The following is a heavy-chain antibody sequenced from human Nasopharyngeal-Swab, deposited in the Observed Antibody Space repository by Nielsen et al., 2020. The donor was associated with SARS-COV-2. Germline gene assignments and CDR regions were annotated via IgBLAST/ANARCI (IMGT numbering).Heavy chain of an antibody. D-gene: IGHD5-18*01. V-gene: IGHV3-48*01. CDR3: ARDQYSYGAYQIDY. J-gene: IGHJ4*02. CDR1: GFTFRSYS. Sequence: GESLKISCAASGFTFRSYSMNWVRQAPGKGLEWVSYISSSSSTIYYADSVKGRFTISRDNAKNSLYLQMNSLRAEDTAVYYCARDQYSYGAYQIDYWGQGTLVTVSS. CDR2: ISSSSSTI.